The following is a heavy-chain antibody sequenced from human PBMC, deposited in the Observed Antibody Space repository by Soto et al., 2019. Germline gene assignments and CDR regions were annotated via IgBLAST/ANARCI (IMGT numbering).Heavy chain of an antibody. CDR2: IYYSGST. CDR3: GREGEGPLRWYTPGNENRAFDI. CDR1: GGSISSGDYY. V-gene: IGHV4-30-4*01. J-gene: IGHJ3*02. Sequence: PSETLSLTCTVSGGSISSGDYYWSWIRQPPGKGLEWIGYIYYSGSTYYNPSLKSRVTISVDTSKNQFSLKLSSVTAADTAVYYCGREGEGPLRWYTPGNENRAFDIWGQGTRVTV. D-gene: IGHD4-17*01.